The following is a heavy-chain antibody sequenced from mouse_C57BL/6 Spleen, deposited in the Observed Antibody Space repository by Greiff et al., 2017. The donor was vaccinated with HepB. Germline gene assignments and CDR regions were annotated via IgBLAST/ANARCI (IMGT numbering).Heavy chain of an antibody. CDR2: IDPENGDT. D-gene: IGHD3-2*02. Sequence: VQLQQSGAELVRPGASVKLSCTASGFNIKDDYMHWVKQRPEQGLEWIGWIDPENGDTEYASKFQGKATITADTSSNTAYLQLSSLTSEDTAVYYCTTGRQLRLRFDYWGQGTTLTVSS. J-gene: IGHJ2*01. V-gene: IGHV14-4*01. CDR1: GFNIKDDY. CDR3: TTGRQLRLRFDY.